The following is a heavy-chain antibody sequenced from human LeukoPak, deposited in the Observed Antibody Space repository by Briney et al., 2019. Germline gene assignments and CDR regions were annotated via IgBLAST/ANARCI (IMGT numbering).Heavy chain of an antibody. CDR2: INSDGSST. V-gene: IGHV3-74*01. CDR3: ARDVGYCSSTSCYWRTATNNWFDP. D-gene: IGHD2-2*01. Sequence: GGSLRLSCAASEFTFSSYWMHWVRQAPGEGLVWVSYINSDGSSTSYADYVKGRFTISRDNARNTLYLQMNSLRVEDTAVYYCARDVGYCSSTSCYWRTATNNWFDPWGQGTLVTVSS. CDR1: EFTFSSYW. J-gene: IGHJ5*02.